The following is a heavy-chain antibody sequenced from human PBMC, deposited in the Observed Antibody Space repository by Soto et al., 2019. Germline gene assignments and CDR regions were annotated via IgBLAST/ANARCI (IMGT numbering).Heavy chain of an antibody. CDR3: AKVKAGTYFAY. V-gene: IGHV3-23*01. D-gene: IGHD6-19*01. Sequence: GGSLRLSCAASGLTFSSYAMSWVRQAPGKGLEWVSFISSSGGTTYDAESVKGRFTISRDNSKNTLYLKMNSLRAEDTAIYYCAKVKAGTYFAYWGRGTLVTVSS. CDR2: ISSSGGTT. J-gene: IGHJ4*02. CDR1: GLTFSSYA.